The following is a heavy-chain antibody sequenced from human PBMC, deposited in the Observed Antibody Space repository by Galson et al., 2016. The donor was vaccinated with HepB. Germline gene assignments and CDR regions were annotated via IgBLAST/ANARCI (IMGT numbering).Heavy chain of an antibody. D-gene: IGHD3/OR15-3a*01. CDR2: IYYSGDT. CDR1: GVSISNSHSY. CDR3: ARREFCGSLSCRHAFDI. J-gene: IGHJ3*02. V-gene: IGHV4-39*01. Sequence: ETLSLTCTVYGVSISNSHSYWTWIRQSPEKGLEWIGDIYYSGDTSYNPSLKSRVALFVDVSKNQFSLKLNSVTAADTAVYYCARREFCGSLSCRHAFDIWGHGAMVTVSS.